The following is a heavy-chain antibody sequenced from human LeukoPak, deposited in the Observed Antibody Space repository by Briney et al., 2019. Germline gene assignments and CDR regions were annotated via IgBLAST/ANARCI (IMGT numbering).Heavy chain of an antibody. CDR1: GGSISTYY. CDR3: ARRSSGNWYFDL. J-gene: IGHJ2*01. V-gene: IGHV4-59*08. D-gene: IGHD1-14*01. CDR2: IYYSGST. Sequence: SETLSLTCTVSGGSISTYYWSWIRQPPGKGLEWIGYIYYSGSTNYNPSLNSRVTISVDTSKNQFSLRLSSVTAADTAVYYCARRSSGNWYFDLWGPGTLVTVSS.